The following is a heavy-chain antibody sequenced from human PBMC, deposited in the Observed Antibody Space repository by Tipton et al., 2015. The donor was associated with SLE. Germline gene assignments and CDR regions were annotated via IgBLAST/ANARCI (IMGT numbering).Heavy chain of an antibody. J-gene: IGHJ4*02. CDR1: GDSITSGGYY. CDR3: ARPMLPGSWGPFY. D-gene: IGHD3-9*01. CDR2: ISSNWNT. Sequence: TLSLTCTVSGDSITSGGYYWGWIRQAPGKGLVWIGSISSNWNTYYNPSLKRRVTISFDTPNNRFSLRLTSVTVADTAVYYWARPMLPGSWGPFYWGQGTLGNGSS. V-gene: IGHV4-39*07.